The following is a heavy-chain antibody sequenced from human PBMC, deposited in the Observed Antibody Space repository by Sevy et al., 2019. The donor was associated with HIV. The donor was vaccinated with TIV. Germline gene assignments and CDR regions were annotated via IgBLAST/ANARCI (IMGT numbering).Heavy chain of an antibody. J-gene: IGHJ3*02. V-gene: IGHV3-48*03. Sequence: GGSLRLSCAASGFTFSSYEMNWVRQAPGKGLEWVSYISSSGSTIYYADSVKGRFTISRDNDKNSLYLQMNSLRAEDTAGYYCAREAKLGDAFDIWGQGTMVTVSS. CDR1: GFTFSSYE. D-gene: IGHD6-13*01. CDR2: ISSSGSTI. CDR3: AREAKLGDAFDI.